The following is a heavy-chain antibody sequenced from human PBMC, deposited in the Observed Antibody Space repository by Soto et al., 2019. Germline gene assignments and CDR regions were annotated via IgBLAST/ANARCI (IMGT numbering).Heavy chain of an antibody. Sequence: SETLSLTCTVSGGSISNYYWSWIRQFPGKGLEWIGFIFYSGTTNYNPSLKSRVTISVDTSKNQFSLKLTSVTAADTAVYYCARDRGYYYGSGSSDAMDVWGQGTTVTVSS. V-gene: IGHV4-59*12. CDR1: GGSISNYY. CDR3: ARDRGYYYGSGSSDAMDV. D-gene: IGHD3-10*01. J-gene: IGHJ6*02. CDR2: IFYSGTT.